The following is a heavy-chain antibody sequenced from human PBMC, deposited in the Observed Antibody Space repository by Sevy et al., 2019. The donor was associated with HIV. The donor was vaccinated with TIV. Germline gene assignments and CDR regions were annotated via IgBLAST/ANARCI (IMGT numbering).Heavy chain of an antibody. CDR2: ISSSSSTI. CDR1: GFTFSSYS. CDR3: ARGGKDIVVVVAATADY. V-gene: IGHV3-48*02. D-gene: IGHD2-15*01. Sequence: GGSLRLSCAASGFTFSSYSMNWVRQAPGKGLEWVSYISSSSSTIYYADSVKGRFTISRDNAKNSLYLKMNSLRDEDTAVYYCARGGKDIVVVVAATADYWGQGTLVTVSS. J-gene: IGHJ4*02.